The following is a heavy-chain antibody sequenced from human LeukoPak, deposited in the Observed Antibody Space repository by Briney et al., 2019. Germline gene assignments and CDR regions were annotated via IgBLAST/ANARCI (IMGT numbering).Heavy chain of an antibody. CDR1: GHTVTEFF. CDR2: FDPEDGET. Sequence: ASVKVSCKVSGHTVTEFFMHWVRQAPGKGLEWMGGFDPEDGETIYAQKFQGRVTMTEDTSTDTAYMEVTSLRSEDTAIYYRATDYDYWGQGTLVTVSS. V-gene: IGHV1-24*01. J-gene: IGHJ4*02. CDR3: ATDYDY.